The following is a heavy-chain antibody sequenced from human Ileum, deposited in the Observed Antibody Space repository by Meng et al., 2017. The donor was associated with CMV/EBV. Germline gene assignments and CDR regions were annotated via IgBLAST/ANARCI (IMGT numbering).Heavy chain of an antibody. CDR2: INHSGST. CDR3: ARGYCSSTSCYHDY. V-gene: IGHV4-34*01. Sequence: CAAYGGSFSGYYWSWIRQPPGKGLEWIGEINHSGSTNYNPSLKSRVTISVDTSKNQFSLKLSSVTAADTAVYYCARGYCSSTSCYHDYWGQGTLVTVSS. D-gene: IGHD2-2*01. CDR1: GGSFSGYY. J-gene: IGHJ4*02.